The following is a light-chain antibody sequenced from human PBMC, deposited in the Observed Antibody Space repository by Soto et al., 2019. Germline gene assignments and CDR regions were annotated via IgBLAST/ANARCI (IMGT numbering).Light chain of an antibody. Sequence: EVVLTQSPGTLSLSPGGRATRSCRASQSVGNSFVAWYQQKPRQPPRLLIYDTSKRATGIPDRFSGSVSGTDFTLSISRVEPEDFAAFYCQQYGTSEIIFGQGTRLEIK. CDR2: DTS. J-gene: IGKJ5*01. CDR3: QQYGTSEII. CDR1: QSVGNSF. V-gene: IGKV3-20*01.